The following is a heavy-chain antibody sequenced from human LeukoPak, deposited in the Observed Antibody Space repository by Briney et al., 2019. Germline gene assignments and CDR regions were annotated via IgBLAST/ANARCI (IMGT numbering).Heavy chain of an antibody. J-gene: IGHJ6*02. CDR3: AKDRGDLYYYGMDV. V-gene: IGHV3-30-3*01. CDR1: GITFSRYA. Sequence: GGSLRLSCAASGITFSRYAMHWVRQAPGKGLEGVSLISHDGSNEYYADSVKGRFTISRDNSKNTLYLQMNSLRAEDTAVYYCAKDRGDLYYYGMDVWGQGTTVTVSS. CDR2: ISHDGSNE. D-gene: IGHD2-21*01.